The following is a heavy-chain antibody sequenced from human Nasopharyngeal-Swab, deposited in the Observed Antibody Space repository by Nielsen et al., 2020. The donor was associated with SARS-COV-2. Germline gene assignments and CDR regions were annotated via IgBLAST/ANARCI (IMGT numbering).Heavy chain of an antibody. CDR3: AHRLLGFASARSFDY. D-gene: IGHD3-16*01. CDR1: GFSLSTSGVG. V-gene: IGHV2-5*01. Sequence: SGPTLVKPTQTLTLTCTFSGFSLSTSGVGVGWIRQPPGTALEWLALIYWNDDERYSPSLKSRLTITKDTSKNQVVLTMTNMDPVDTATYYCAHRLLGFASARSFDYWGQGTLVTVSS. J-gene: IGHJ4*02. CDR2: IYWNDDE.